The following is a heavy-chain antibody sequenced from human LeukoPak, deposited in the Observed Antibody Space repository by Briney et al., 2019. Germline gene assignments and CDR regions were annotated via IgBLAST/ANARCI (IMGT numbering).Heavy chain of an antibody. V-gene: IGHV3-49*04. CDR2: IRSKAYGGTT. CDR1: GFTFGDYA. CDR3: TTEEPGDYDVTPSFDY. D-gene: IGHD4-17*01. Sequence: GGSLRLSCTASGFTFGDYAMSWVRQAPGKGLEWVGFIRSKAYGGTTEYAASVKGRFTISRDDSKNTLYLQMNSLKTEDTAVYYCTTEEPGDYDVTPSFDYWGQGTLVTVSS. J-gene: IGHJ4*02.